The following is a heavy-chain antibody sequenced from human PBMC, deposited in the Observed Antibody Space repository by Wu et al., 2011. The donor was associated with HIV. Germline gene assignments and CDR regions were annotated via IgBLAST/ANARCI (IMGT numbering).Heavy chain of an antibody. D-gene: IGHD2-21*01. J-gene: IGHJ4*02. CDR2: IIPIFGTA. CDR1: GGTLSNYA. CDR3: ARDLGGDEDY. Sequence: QVQLVQSGAEVKKPGSSVKVSCKTSGGTLSNYAINWVRQAPGQGLEWMGGIIPIFGTAKYAQKFQGRVTITADKSTSTAYMELSSLTSEDTAVYYCARDLGGDEDYWGQGTLVTVSS. V-gene: IGHV1-69*14.